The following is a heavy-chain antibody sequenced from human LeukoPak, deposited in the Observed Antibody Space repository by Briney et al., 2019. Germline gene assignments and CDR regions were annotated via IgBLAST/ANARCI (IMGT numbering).Heavy chain of an antibody. V-gene: IGHV3-21*01. J-gene: IGHJ2*01. CDR1: GFTFSSFP. Sequence: KAGGSLRLSCAASGFTFSSFPMSWVRQAPGRGLEWISSISSIGSIIYYADSLKGRITISRDNAKNSLYVQMTSLRAEDTAVYYCAKIGVSGQWYFDLWGRGTLVTVSS. CDR3: AKIGVSGQWYFDL. D-gene: IGHD5/OR15-5a*01. CDR2: ISSIGSII.